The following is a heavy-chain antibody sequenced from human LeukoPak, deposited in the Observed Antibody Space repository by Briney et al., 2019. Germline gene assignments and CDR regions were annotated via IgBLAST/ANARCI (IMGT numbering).Heavy chain of an antibody. Sequence: PGRSLRLSCAASGFTFSSYGMHWVRQAPGKGLEWVAVISYDGSNKYYADSVKGRFTISRDNSKNTLYLQMNSLRAEDTAVYYCAKPYYYDSSGFADYWGQGTLVTVSS. CDR2: ISYDGSNK. CDR3: AKPYYYDSSGFADY. D-gene: IGHD3-22*01. J-gene: IGHJ4*02. V-gene: IGHV3-30*18. CDR1: GFTFSSYG.